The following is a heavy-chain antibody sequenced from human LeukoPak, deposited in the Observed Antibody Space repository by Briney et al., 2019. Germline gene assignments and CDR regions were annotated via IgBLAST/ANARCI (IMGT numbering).Heavy chain of an antibody. J-gene: IGHJ6*02. V-gene: IGHV1-3*01. D-gene: IGHD6-19*01. CDR2: INAGNGNT. Sequence: GASVKVSCKASGYTFTSYAMHWVRQAPGQRLEWMGWINAGNGNTKYSQKFQGRVTITRDTPASTAYMELSSLRSEDTAVYYCARESYSSGWFYYYYGMDVWGQGTTVTVSS. CDR3: ARESYSSGWFYYYYGMDV. CDR1: GYTFTSYA.